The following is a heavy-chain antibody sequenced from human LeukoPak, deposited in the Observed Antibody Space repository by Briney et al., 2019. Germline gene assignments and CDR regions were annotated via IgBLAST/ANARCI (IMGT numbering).Heavy chain of an antibody. CDR3: ARRGFWSGSNWFDP. V-gene: IGHV1-18*01. J-gene: IGHJ5*02. Sequence: WISAYNGNTNYAQKLQGRVTMTTDTSTSTAYMELRSLRSDDTAVYYCARRGFWSGSNWFDPWGQGTLVTVSS. D-gene: IGHD3-3*01. CDR2: ISAYNGNT.